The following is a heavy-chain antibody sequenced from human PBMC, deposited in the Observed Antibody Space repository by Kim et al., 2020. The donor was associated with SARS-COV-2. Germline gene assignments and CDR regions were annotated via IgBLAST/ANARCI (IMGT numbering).Heavy chain of an antibody. V-gene: IGHV4-39*07. D-gene: IGHD2-21*02. J-gene: IGHJ4*02. Sequence: SETLSLTCTVSGGSISSSSYYWGWIRQPPGKGLEWIGSIYYSGSTYYNPSLKSRVTISVDTSKNQFSLKLSSVTAADTAVYYCARANSYIVVVTANFDYWGQGTLVTVSS. CDR3: ARANSYIVVVTANFDY. CDR2: IYYSGST. CDR1: GGSISSSSYY.